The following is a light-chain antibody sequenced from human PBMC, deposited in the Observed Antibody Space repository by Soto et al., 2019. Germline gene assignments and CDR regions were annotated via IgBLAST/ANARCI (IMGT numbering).Light chain of an antibody. Sequence: IQMTQSPSSLSASVGDRVTITCRASQSISYYLNWYQQKPGKAPKLLIYAASTLQSGVPSRFSGSGSGTDFTLTISSLQPEDFATYYCQQSYKTPPYTFGQGTKLEIK. CDR1: QSISYY. J-gene: IGKJ2*01. CDR2: AAS. V-gene: IGKV1-39*01. CDR3: QQSYKTPPYT.